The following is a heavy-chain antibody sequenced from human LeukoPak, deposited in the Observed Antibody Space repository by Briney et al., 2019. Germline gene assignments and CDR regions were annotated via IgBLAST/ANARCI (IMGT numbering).Heavy chain of an antibody. CDR1: GGSISSGDYY. J-gene: IGHJ3*02. CDR2: IYNSGST. D-gene: IGHD1-26*01. V-gene: IGHV4-30-4*01. CDR3: ARGLSGSQGLAFDI. Sequence: SETLSLTCTVSGGSISSGDYYWSWIRQPPGKGLEWIGYIYNSGSTYYNPSLKSRVTISVDTSKNQFSLKLSSVTAADTAVYYCARGLSGSQGLAFDIWGQGTMVTVSS.